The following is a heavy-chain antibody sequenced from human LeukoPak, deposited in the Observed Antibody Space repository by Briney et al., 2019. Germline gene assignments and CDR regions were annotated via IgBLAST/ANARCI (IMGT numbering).Heavy chain of an antibody. CDR3: ATSVEPPHAFDI. Sequence: SETLSLTCTVSGGSISDYYYNWIRQPPGKGLEWMAYFYYRGTTNYNPSLKSRVTISVDTSKNQFSLKLSSVTAADTAVYYCATSVEPPHAFDIWGQGTLVTVSS. CDR2: FYYRGTT. J-gene: IGHJ3*02. CDR1: GGSISDYY. D-gene: IGHD1-14*01. V-gene: IGHV4-59*01.